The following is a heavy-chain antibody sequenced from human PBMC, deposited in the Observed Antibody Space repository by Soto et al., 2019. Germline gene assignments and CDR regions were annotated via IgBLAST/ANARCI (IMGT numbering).Heavy chain of an antibody. V-gene: IGHV4-31*03. CDR3: ASSGVAGNNWFDP. CDR1: GGSITNDGYY. CDR2: INYSGSA. D-gene: IGHD6-19*01. J-gene: IGHJ5*02. Sequence: VQLQESGPGLVKPSQTLSLTCTVSGGSITNDGYYWSWIRQHPGQGLEWIAYINYSGSAYYNPSLKSRVTISVDTSKSQFSLRLTSMTAADTAVFYCASSGVAGNNWFDPWGQGTLVTVSS.